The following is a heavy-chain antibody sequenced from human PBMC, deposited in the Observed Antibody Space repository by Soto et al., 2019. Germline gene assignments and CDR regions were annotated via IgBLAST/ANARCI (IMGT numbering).Heavy chain of an antibody. Sequence: QVQLVQSGAEVKKPGSSVKVSCKASGGTFSSYAISWVRQAPGQGLEWMGGIIPIFGTANYAQKFQGRVTITADESTSTAYMELRSLRSEDTAVYYCARGGRYCSGGSCYYAFDIWGQGTMVTVSS. CDR1: GGTFSSYA. CDR3: ARGGRYCSGGSCYYAFDI. D-gene: IGHD2-15*01. V-gene: IGHV1-69*01. CDR2: IIPIFGTA. J-gene: IGHJ3*02.